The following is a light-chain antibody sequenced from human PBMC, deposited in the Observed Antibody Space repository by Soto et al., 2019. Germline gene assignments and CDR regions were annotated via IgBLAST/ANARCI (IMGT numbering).Light chain of an antibody. CDR3: QQRSNWHPSLT. CDR1: QSVSSY. CDR2: DAS. Sequence: EIVLTQSPATLSLPPGERATLSCRASQSVSSYLAWYQQKPGQAPRLLIYDASNRATGIPARFSGSGSGTDFTLTISSLEPEDFAVYYCQQRSNWHPSLTFGGGTKVDIK. J-gene: IGKJ4*01. V-gene: IGKV3-11*01.